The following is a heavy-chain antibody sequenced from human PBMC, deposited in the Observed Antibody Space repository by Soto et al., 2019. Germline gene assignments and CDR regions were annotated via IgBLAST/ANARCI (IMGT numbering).Heavy chain of an antibody. D-gene: IGHD5-18*01. Sequence: GGSLRLSCAASGFTFSNYAIHWVRQAPGKGLEWVAVLSYDANNKHYADSVKGRFTISRDNSKNTLYLQMNSLRPEDTAVYYCARGPFGDAAMVTNYFDYWGQGTLVTVSS. J-gene: IGHJ4*02. CDR3: ARGPFGDAAMVTNYFDY. CDR1: GFTFSNYA. V-gene: IGHV3-30-3*01. CDR2: LSYDANNK.